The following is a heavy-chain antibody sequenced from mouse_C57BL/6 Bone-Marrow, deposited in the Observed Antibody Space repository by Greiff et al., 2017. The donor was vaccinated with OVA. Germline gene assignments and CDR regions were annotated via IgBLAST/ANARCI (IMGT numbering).Heavy chain of an antibody. V-gene: IGHV5-17*01. Sequence: EVQLVESGGGLVKPGGSLKLSCAASGFTFSDYGMHWVRQAPEKGLEWVAYISSGSSTIYYADTVKGRFTISRDNAKNTLFLQMTSLRSEDTAMYYCAKNYYGSPVPYWGQGTLVTVSA. D-gene: IGHD1-1*01. CDR1: GFTFSDYG. CDR3: AKNYYGSPVPY. CDR2: ISSGSSTI. J-gene: IGHJ3*01.